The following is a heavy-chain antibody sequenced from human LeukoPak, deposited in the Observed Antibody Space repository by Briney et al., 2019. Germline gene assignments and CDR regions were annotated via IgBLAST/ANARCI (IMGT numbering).Heavy chain of an antibody. CDR2: ISAYNGNT. CDR3: ASRTSSLYCSSTSCLNGMDV. D-gene: IGHD2-2*01. V-gene: IGHV1-18*01. CDR1: GYTFTSYG. Sequence: ASVKVSCKASGYTFTSYGISWVRQAPGQGLEWMGWISAYNGNTNYAQKLQGRVTMTTDTSTSTAYMELRSLRSDDTAVYYCASRTSSLYCSSTSCLNGMDVWGQGTTVTVSS. J-gene: IGHJ6*02.